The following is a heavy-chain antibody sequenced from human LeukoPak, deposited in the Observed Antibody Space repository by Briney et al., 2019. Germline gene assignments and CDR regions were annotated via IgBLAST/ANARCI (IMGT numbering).Heavy chain of an antibody. J-gene: IGHJ5*02. D-gene: IGHD2-2*01. CDR2: INHSGST. Sequence: SGTLSLTCAVYGGSFSGYYWSWIRQPPGKGLEWIGEINHSGSTNYNPSLKSRVTISVDTSKNQFSLKLSSVTAADTAVYYCASLGYCSSTSCYLVDPWGQGTLVTVSS. CDR3: ASLGYCSSTSCYLVDP. CDR1: GGSFSGYY. V-gene: IGHV4-34*01.